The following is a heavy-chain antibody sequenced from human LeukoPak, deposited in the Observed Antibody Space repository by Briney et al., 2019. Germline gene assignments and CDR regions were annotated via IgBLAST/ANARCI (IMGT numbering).Heavy chain of an antibody. D-gene: IGHD3-10*01. Sequence: GGSLRLSCAASGFTFSSYWMSRVRQAPGKGLERVANIKQDGSEKYFVDSVKGRFTISRDNAKNSLYLQMNSLRAEDTAVYHCAREYLDLLWFGELLPPAFDHWGQGTLVTVSS. V-gene: IGHV3-7*03. CDR3: AREYLDLLWFGELLPPAFDH. CDR1: GFTFSSYW. J-gene: IGHJ4*02. CDR2: IKQDGSEK.